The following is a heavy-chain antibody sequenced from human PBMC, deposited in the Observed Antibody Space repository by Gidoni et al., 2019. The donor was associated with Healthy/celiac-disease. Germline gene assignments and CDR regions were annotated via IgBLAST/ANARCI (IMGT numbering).Heavy chain of an antibody. CDR2: IGTAGDT. D-gene: IGHD6-13*01. J-gene: IGHJ6*02. CDR1: GFPFSSYD. CDR3: ARGLNGYSSSWYYYYYGMDV. Sequence: EVQLVESGGGLVQPGGSLRLSCAASGFPFSSYDMHWVRQATGKGLEWVSAIGTAGDTYYPGSVKGRFTISRENAKNSLYLQMNSLRAGDTAVYYCARGLNGYSSSWYYYYYGMDVWGQGTTVTVSS. V-gene: IGHV3-13*01.